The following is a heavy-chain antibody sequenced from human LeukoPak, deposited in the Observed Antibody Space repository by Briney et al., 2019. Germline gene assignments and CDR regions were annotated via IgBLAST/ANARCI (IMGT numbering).Heavy chain of an antibody. CDR2: IYYSGST. V-gene: IGHV4-59*01. CDR3: ARAAAWSENYYWYFDL. Sequence: PSETLSLTCTASGGSISSYYWSWIRQPPGKGLEWIGYIYYSGSTNYNPSLKSRVTISVDTSKNQFSLKLSSVTAADTAVYYCARAAAWSENYYWYFDLWGRGTLVTVSS. D-gene: IGHD1-7*01. CDR1: GGSISSYY. J-gene: IGHJ2*01.